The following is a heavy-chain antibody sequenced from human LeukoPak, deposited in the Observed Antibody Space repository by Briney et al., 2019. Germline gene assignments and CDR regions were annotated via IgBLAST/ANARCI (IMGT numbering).Heavy chain of an antibody. CDR1: GFTFSSYV. V-gene: IGHV3-33*01. Sequence: GGSLRLSCAASGFTFSSYVMHCVPPAPGRGLEWVAVIWYDGSNKYYADSVKGRFTISRDNSKNTLYLQMNSLRAEDSSVYYCARVFWEGYYYTDVWGKGTTVSVYS. CDR3: ARVFWEGYYYTDV. D-gene: IGHD1-26*01. J-gene: IGHJ6*03. CDR2: IWYDGSNK.